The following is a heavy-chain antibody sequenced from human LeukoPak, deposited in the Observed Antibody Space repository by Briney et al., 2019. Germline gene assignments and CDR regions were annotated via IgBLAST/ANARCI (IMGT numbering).Heavy chain of an antibody. V-gene: IGHV3-53*05. CDR3: VKAAGSWYGYFDY. D-gene: IGHD6-13*01. Sequence: QPGGSLRLSCAASGFTVSSNYMSWVRQAPGKGLEWVSIIYTGGTTYYADSVKGRFTISRDNSKNTLYLQMSSLRAEDTAVYYCVKAAGSWYGYFDYWGQGTLVAVSS. CDR1: GFTVSSNY. J-gene: IGHJ4*02. CDR2: IYTGGTT.